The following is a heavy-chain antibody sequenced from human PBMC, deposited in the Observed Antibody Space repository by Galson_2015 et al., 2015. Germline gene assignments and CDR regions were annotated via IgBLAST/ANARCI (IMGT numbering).Heavy chain of an antibody. V-gene: IGHV3-7*01. CDR1: GFTFSSYW. CDR3: ARLWFGELSPFDP. J-gene: IGHJ5*02. D-gene: IGHD3-10*01. Sequence: SLRLSCAASGFTFSSYWMSWVRQAPGKGLEWVANIKQGGSEKYYVDSVKGRFTISRDNAKNSLYLQMNSLRAEDTAVYYCARLWFGELSPFDPWGQGTLVTVSS. CDR2: IKQGGSEK.